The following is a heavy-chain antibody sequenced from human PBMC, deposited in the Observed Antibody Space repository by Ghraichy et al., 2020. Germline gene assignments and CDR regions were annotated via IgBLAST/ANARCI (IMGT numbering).Heavy chain of an antibody. CDR2: LYDIGST. CDR1: SGSVSNGDHY. V-gene: IGHV4-61*08. CDR3: ARGRGYGYGIDY. J-gene: IGHJ4*02. D-gene: IGHD5-18*01. Sequence: GSLRLSCTVSSGSVSNGDHYWSWIRQPPGKALEWIGHLYDIGSTIYNPSLRSRVSISVDTSKNQFSLKLNFVGAADTAIYYCARGRGYGYGIDYWGQGILVTVSS.